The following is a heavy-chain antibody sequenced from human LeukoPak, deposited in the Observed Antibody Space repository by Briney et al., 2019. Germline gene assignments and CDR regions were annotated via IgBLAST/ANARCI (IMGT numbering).Heavy chain of an antibody. CDR3: ARGLKYYDILTGYYPSGYYFDY. V-gene: IGHV1-2*02. CDR2: INPNRGGT. Sequence: GASVTVSCMASGYTFTRYYMHWVRQAPGQGLEWMGWINPNRGGTNYAQKFQGRVTITRDTSISTAYMELSRLRSDDTAVYYGARGLKYYDILTGYYPSGYYFDYWGQGTLVTVSS. CDR1: GYTFTRYY. D-gene: IGHD3-9*01. J-gene: IGHJ4*02.